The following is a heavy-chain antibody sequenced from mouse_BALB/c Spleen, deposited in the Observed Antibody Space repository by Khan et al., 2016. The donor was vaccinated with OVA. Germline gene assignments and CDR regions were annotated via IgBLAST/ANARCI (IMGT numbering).Heavy chain of an antibody. CDR1: GFTFSSFG. J-gene: IGHJ1*01. D-gene: IGHD2-4*01. CDR3: ARSLITTWYFDV. CDR2: ISSGSATI. V-gene: IGHV5-17*02. Sequence: EVELVESGGGLVQPGGSRKLSCAASGFTFSSFGMHWVRQAPEKGLEWVAYISSGSATIYYADIVKGRFTISRDNPKNTLFLQMTSLRSEDTVMYYCARSLITTWYFDVWGAGTTVTVSS.